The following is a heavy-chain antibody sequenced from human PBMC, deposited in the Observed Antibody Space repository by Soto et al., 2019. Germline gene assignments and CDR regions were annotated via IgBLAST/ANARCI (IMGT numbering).Heavy chain of an antibody. Sequence: QVQLQESGPGLVKPSGTLSLTCAVSGGSISSSNWWSWVRQPPGKGLEWIGEIYHSGSTNYNPSLKSGVTISVDKSKNQFSLKLRSVTAAGTDVYYCAREKYSRGWLYYGMDVWGQGTTVTVSS. CDR2: IYHSGST. J-gene: IGHJ6*02. D-gene: IGHD6-19*01. V-gene: IGHV4-4*02. CDR1: GGSISSSNW. CDR3: AREKYSRGWLYYGMDV.